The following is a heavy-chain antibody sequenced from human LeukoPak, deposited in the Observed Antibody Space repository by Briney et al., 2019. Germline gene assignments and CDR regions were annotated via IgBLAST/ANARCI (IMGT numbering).Heavy chain of an antibody. CDR1: GFTFSSYW. CDR2: IKEDVSQK. D-gene: IGHD6-25*01. Sequence: PGGSPRLSCAASGFTFSSYWMTRVRQGPGMGLEWVANIKEDVSQKYYVDSVKGRFTISRDNAKNSLYLQMNSLRAEDTAVYYCARDLTAADYWGQGTLVTVSS. CDR3: ARDLTAADY. J-gene: IGHJ4*02. V-gene: IGHV3-7*01.